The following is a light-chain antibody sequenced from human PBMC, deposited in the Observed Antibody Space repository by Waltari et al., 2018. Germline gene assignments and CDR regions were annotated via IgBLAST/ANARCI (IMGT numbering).Light chain of an antibody. Sequence: QTVVPQEPSLTVSPGGTVTLTRASSAGAVTSNSFPNWFQHKPGQPPRSLIYHTSNKHSWTPARFSGSLFGGKAALTLSGVQPEDEADYYCLLYHNGALVFGGGTKLTVL. CDR2: HTS. CDR3: LLYHNGALV. J-gene: IGLJ3*02. CDR1: AGAVTSNSF. V-gene: IGLV7-43*01.